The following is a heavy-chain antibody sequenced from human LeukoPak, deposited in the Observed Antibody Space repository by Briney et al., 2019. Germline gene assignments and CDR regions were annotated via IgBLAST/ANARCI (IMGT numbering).Heavy chain of an antibody. CDR3: ARHKAAAALGNWFDP. V-gene: IGHV5-10-1*01. D-gene: IGHD6-13*01. CDR2: IDPSDSYT. Sequence: GESLRISCKGSGYSFTSYWISWVRQMPGKGLEWMGRIDPSDSYTNYSPSFQGHVTISADKSISTAYLQWSSLKASDTAMYYCARHKAAAALGNWFDPWGQGTLVTVSS. J-gene: IGHJ5*02. CDR1: GYSFTSYW.